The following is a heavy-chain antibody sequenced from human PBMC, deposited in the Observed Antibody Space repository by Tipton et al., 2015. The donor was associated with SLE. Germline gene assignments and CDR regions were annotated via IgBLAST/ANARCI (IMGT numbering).Heavy chain of an antibody. Sequence: PSLTCAVYGGSFSGYYWSWIRQHPGKGLEWIGYIYYSGSTYYNPSLKSRVTISVDTSKNQFSLKLSSVTAADTAVYYCARVAGIIDYYYYYYMDVWGKGTTVTVSS. D-gene: IGHD6-19*01. CDR1: GGSFSGYY. J-gene: IGHJ6*03. CDR3: ARVAGIIDYYYYYYMDV. CDR2: IYYSGST. V-gene: IGHV4-31*11.